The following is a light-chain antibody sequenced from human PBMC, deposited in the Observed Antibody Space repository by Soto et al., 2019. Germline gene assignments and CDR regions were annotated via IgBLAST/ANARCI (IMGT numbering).Light chain of an antibody. CDR1: QSVSSSY. V-gene: IGKV3-20*01. CDR3: QLYGYLAPYT. J-gene: IGKJ2*01. Sequence: EIVLTQSPGTLSLSPGERATLSCRASQSVSSSYLAWYQQKPGQAPRLLIYGASSRATAIPDRFSGSGSGTDFALTISRLEPEDFAVYYCQLYGYLAPYTFGQGTKLEIK. CDR2: GAS.